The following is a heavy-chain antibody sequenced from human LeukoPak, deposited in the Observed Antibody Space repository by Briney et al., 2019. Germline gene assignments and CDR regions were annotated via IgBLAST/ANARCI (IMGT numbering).Heavy chain of an antibody. CDR2: IYYSGST. D-gene: IGHD1-7*01. Sequence: SETLSLTCTVFGGSISSYYWSWIRQPPGKGLEWIGYIYYSGSTNYNPSLKSRVTISVDTSKNQFSLKLSSVTAADTAVYYCARDSNYDNYFDYWGQGTLVTVSS. J-gene: IGHJ4*02. CDR1: GGSISSYY. CDR3: ARDSNYDNYFDY. V-gene: IGHV4-59*01.